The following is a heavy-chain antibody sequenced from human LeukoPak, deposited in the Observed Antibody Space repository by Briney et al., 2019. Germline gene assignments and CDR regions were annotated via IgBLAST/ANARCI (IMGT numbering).Heavy chain of an antibody. Sequence: PPETLSLTCAVYGGSFSGYYWSWIRQPPGKGLEWIGGINHSGSTNYNPSLKSRVTISVDTSKNQFSLKLSSVTAADTAVYYCASEDCSSTSCYMSGSGHDYWGQGTLVTVSS. J-gene: IGHJ4*02. D-gene: IGHD2-2*02. CDR1: GGSFSGYY. CDR3: ASEDCSSTSCYMSGSGHDY. V-gene: IGHV4-34*01. CDR2: INHSGST.